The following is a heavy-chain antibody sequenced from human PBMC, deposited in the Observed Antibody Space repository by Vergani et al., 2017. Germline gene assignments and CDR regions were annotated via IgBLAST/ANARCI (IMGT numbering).Heavy chain of an antibody. CDR1: GFTFSTYG. J-gene: IGHJ4*02. Sequence: VQLLESGGGLVQPGGSLRLSCAASGFTFSTYGMLWVRQAPGKGLEWVAFIQKDGIDKFYADSVRGRFTISRDISKNTLYLEMNSLSAEYTALYHCVKDHPVFDEWGRGTLVSVS. V-gene: IGHV3-30*02. CDR2: IQKDGIDK. CDR3: VKDHPVFDE.